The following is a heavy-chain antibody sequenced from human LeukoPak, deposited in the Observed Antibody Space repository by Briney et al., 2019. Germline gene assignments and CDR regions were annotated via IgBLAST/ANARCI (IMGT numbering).Heavy chain of an antibody. CDR1: GFTFGSYA. CDR2: IDTSSAYI. J-gene: IGHJ4*02. CDR3: AREGLSEGFDY. V-gene: IGHV3-21*01. D-gene: IGHD3-3*01. Sequence: GGSLRLSCAASGFTFGSYAMSWVRQAPGKGLEWVSSIDTSSAYIFYADSVKGRFTTSRDNAKNSLCLQMNNLRAEDTAVYYCAREGLSEGFDYWGQGTLVTVSS.